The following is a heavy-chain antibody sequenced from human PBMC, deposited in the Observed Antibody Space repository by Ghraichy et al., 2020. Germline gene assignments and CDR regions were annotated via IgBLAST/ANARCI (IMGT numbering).Heavy chain of an antibody. V-gene: IGHV4-4*07. CDR2: IQSSEGT. Sequence: SETLSLTCSVSGASISSDYWNWIRQSAGEGLEWIGRIQSSEGTVYNPSLTSRVTLSVDTSKNQFSLKLTSVTAADTAVYYCARFKAGSSNGFDIWGQGTMVTVSS. D-gene: IGHD1-26*01. CDR1: GASISSDY. J-gene: IGHJ3*02. CDR3: ARFKAGSSNGFDI.